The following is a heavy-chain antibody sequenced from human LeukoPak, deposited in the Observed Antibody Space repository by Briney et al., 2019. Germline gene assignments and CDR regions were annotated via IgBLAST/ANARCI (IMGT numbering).Heavy chain of an antibody. CDR2: INPNSGGT. J-gene: IGHJ4*02. CDR1: GYTFTGYY. Sequence: ASVKVSCKASGYTFTGYYMHWVRQAPGQGLEWMGWINPNSGGTNYAQKFQGRVTMTRDTSISTAYMELSRLRSGDTAVYYCAIFGVVIGPNYFDYWGQGTLVTVSS. D-gene: IGHD3-3*01. CDR3: AIFGVVIGPNYFDY. V-gene: IGHV1-2*02.